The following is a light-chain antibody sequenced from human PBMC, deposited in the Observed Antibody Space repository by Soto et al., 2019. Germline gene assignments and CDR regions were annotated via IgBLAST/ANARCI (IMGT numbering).Light chain of an antibody. CDR1: QSVFNNY. CDR3: QHYGSSHPIR. Sequence: EIVLTQSPGTLSLSPGERATLSCRASQSVFNNYLAWYQQKPGQSPRLLIYGASTRATGIPDRFSGGGSGTDFXXTIXXLEPEDFAVXYCQHYGSSHPIRFGQGTRLEMK. CDR2: GAS. V-gene: IGKV3-20*01. J-gene: IGKJ5*01.